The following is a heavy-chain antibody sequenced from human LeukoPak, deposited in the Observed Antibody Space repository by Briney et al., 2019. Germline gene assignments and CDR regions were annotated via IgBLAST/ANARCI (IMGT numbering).Heavy chain of an antibody. CDR3: ARHAEYSSGWYISYGMDV. CDR1: GYSFTSYW. CDR2: IDPSDSYT. V-gene: IGHV5-10-1*01. D-gene: IGHD6-19*01. Sequence: GESLKISCKGSGYSFTSYWISWVRQMPGKGLEWMGRIDPSDSYTNYSPSFQGHVTISADKSISTAYLQWSSLKASDTVMYCCARHAEYSSGWYISYGMDVWGQGTTVTVSS. J-gene: IGHJ6*02.